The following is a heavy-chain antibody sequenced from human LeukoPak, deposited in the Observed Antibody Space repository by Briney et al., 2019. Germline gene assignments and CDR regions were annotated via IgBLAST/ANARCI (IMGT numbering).Heavy chain of an antibody. D-gene: IGHD3/OR15-3a*01. V-gene: IGHV3-53*01. J-gene: IGHJ3*01. CDR2: IYSGGYT. CDR3: VRDLDWGAFDV. Sequence: PGGSLRLSCAASGFTVSSNYMSWVRQAPGKGLEGVSVIYSGGYTYYADSVMGRFTISRDNRKSTVSLQMNSLRAEDTALYYCVRDLDWGAFDVWGQGTMVTVSS. CDR1: GFTVSSNY.